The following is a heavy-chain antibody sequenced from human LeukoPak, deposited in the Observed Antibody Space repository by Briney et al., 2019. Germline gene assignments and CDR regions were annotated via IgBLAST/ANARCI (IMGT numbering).Heavy chain of an antibody. CDR3: ARGFDFWSGYGRDAFDI. Sequence: PSETLSLTCTVSGGSISSGGYYWSWIRQHPGTGLEWIGYIYYSGSYYNPSLKSRVTISVDTSKNQFSLKLSSVTAADTAVYYCARGFDFWSGYGRDAFDIWGQGTMVTVSS. V-gene: IGHV4-31*03. CDR1: GGSISSGGYY. CDR2: IYYSGS. J-gene: IGHJ3*02. D-gene: IGHD3-3*01.